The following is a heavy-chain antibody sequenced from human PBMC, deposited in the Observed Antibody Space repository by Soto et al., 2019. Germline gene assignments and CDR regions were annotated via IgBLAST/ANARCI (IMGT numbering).Heavy chain of an antibody. CDR2: ISSSSSTI. CDR1: GFTFSSYS. D-gene: IGHD6-6*01. Sequence: GGSLRLSCAASGFTFSSYSMNLVRQAPGKGLEWVSYISSSSSTIYYADSVKGRFTISRDNAKNSLYLQMNNLRDEDTAVYYCARPEYSSSSYGMDVWGQGTTVTVSS. V-gene: IGHV3-48*02. CDR3: ARPEYSSSSYGMDV. J-gene: IGHJ6*02.